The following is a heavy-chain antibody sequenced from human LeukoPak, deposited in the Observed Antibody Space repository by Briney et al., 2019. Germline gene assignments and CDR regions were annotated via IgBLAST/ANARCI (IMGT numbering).Heavy chain of an antibody. CDR1: GGTFSSYA. CDR3: ARDLYNWNDGDY. J-gene: IGHJ4*02. CDR2: IIPILGIA. D-gene: IGHD1-20*01. V-gene: IGHV1-69*04. Sequence: SVKVSCKASGGTFSSYAISWVRQAPGQGLEWMGRIIPILGIANYVQKFQGRVTITADKSTSTAYMELSSLRSEDTAVYYCARDLYNWNDGDYWGQGTLVTVSS.